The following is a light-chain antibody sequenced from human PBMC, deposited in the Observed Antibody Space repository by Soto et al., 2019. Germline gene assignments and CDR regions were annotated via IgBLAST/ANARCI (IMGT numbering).Light chain of an antibody. J-gene: IGLJ3*02. Sequence: QSVLTQPPSASGSPGQSVTISCTGTSSDVGGYNYVSWYQQHPGKAPKLMIYEVTKRPSDIPDRFSGSKSGNTASLAITGLQAEDEADYYCQAYDYSLTAFVFGGGTKLTVL. V-gene: IGLV2-8*01. CDR1: SSDVGGYNY. CDR3: QAYDYSLTAFV. CDR2: EVT.